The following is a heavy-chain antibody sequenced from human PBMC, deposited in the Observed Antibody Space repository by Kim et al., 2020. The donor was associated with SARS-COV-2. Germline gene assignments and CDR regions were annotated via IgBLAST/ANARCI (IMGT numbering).Heavy chain of an antibody. J-gene: IGHJ4*02. CDR1: GYTFTSYG. Sequence: ASVKVSCKASGYTFTSYGISWVRQAPGQGLEWMGWISAYNGNTKYAQKLQGRVTMTTDTSTSTAYMELRSLRSDDTAVYYCAGDVGDIVVVPAAILAPFDYWGQGTLVTVSS. V-gene: IGHV1-18*01. CDR2: ISAYNGNT. CDR3: AGDVGDIVVVPAAILAPFDY. D-gene: IGHD2-2*01.